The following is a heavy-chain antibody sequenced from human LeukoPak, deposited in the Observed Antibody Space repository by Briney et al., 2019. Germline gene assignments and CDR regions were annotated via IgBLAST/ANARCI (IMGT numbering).Heavy chain of an antibody. CDR1: GYTFTIYG. CDR2: ISAYNGNT. V-gene: IGHV1-18*01. Sequence: GASVKVSFKASGYTFTIYGISWVRQAPGQGLEWMGWISAYNGNTNYAQKLQGRVTMTTDTSTSTAYMELRSLRSDDTAVYYCARDTGDFWSGYYRSVPLCDYWGQGTLVTVSS. CDR3: ARDTGDFWSGYYRSVPLCDY. D-gene: IGHD3-3*01. J-gene: IGHJ4*02.